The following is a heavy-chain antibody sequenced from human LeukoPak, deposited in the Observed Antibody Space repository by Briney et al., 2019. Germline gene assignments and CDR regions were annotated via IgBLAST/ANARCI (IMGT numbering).Heavy chain of an antibody. D-gene: IGHD5-24*01. CDR3: ARDRAILRRDGPTEDY. CDR2: ISWNSGSI. J-gene: IGHJ4*02. Sequence: GRSLRLSCAASGFTFDDYAMHWVRQAPGKGLEWVSGISWNSGSIGYADSVKGRFTISRDNAKNSLYLQMNSLRAEDTAVYYCARDRAILRRDGPTEDYWGQGTLVTVSS. CDR1: GFTFDDYA. V-gene: IGHV3-9*01.